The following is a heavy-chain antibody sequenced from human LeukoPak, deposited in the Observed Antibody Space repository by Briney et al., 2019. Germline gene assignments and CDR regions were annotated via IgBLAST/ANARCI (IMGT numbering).Heavy chain of an antibody. CDR2: INHSGST. Sequence: PSETLSLTCAVYGGSFSGYYWSWIRQPPGKGLEWIGEINHSGSTNYNPSLKSRDTISVDTSKNQFSLKLSSVTAADTAVYYCARGSKITIFGKFDYWGQGTLVTVSS. J-gene: IGHJ4*02. D-gene: IGHD3-3*01. CDR3: ARGSKITIFGKFDY. V-gene: IGHV4-34*01. CDR1: GGSFSGYY.